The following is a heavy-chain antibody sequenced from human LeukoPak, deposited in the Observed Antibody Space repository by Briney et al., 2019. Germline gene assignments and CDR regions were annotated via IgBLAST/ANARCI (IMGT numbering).Heavy chain of an antibody. CDR2: IWYDGSNK. CDR3: ASYSYGAFDS. V-gene: IGHV3-33*01. CDR1: GFTFSTYG. J-gene: IGHJ4*02. D-gene: IGHD5-18*01. Sequence: GGSLRLSCAASGFTFSTYGMHWVRQAPGKGLEWVGVIWYDGSNKYYADSVKGRFTISRDNSKNTLYLQMNSLKAEDTAVYYCASYSYGAFDSWGQGTLVTVSS.